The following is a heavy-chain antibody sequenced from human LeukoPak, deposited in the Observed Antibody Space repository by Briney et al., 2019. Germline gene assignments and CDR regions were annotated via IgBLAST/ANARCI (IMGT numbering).Heavy chain of an antibody. Sequence: TGGSLRLSCAASGFTFSSYSMNWVRQAPGKGLEWVSYISSSSSTIYYADSEKGRFTTSRDDAKNSLYLQMNSLRAEDTAVYYCARGTVTTRDPLDYWGQGTLVTVSS. V-gene: IGHV3-48*01. CDR1: GFTFSSYS. CDR3: ARGTVTTRDPLDY. J-gene: IGHJ4*02. D-gene: IGHD4-17*01. CDR2: ISSSSSTI.